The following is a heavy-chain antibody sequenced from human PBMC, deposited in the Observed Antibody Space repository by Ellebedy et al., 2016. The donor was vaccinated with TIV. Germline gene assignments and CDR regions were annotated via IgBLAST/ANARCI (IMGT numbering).Heavy chain of an antibody. J-gene: IGHJ6*02. CDR2: INHRGST. V-gene: IGHV4-34*01. CDR3: ARGPGVYHYYGSGSPYYYGMDV. D-gene: IGHD3-10*01. CDR1: GGSFSGYY. Sequence: GSLRLSXAVYGGSFSGYYWSWIRQPPGKGLEWIGEINHRGSTDYNPSLKSRDTISVDTSKNQFSLKLSSVTAADTAVYYCARGPGVYHYYGSGSPYYYGMDVWGQGTTVTVSS.